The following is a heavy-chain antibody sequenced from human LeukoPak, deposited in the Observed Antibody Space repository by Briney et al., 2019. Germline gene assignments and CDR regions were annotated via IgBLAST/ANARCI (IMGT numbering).Heavy chain of an antibody. D-gene: IGHD6-13*01. V-gene: IGHV1-69*06. CDR1: GGTFSSYA. J-gene: IGHJ6*04. CDR3: ARVAAAPEKYYYYGMDV. CDR2: IIPIFGTA. Sequence: GASVKVSCKASGGTFSSYAISWVRQAPGQGLEWMGGIIPIFGTANYAQKFQGRVTITADKSTSTAYMELCSLRSEDTAVYYCARVAAAPEKYYYYGMDVWGKGTTVTVSS.